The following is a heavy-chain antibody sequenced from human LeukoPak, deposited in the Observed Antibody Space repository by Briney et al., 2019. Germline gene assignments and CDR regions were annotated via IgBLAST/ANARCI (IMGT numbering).Heavy chain of an antibody. CDR2: IHHSGTT. D-gene: IGHD3-16*02. V-gene: IGHV4-34*01. CDR3: ARWGVVTQRGVHYHYSMDV. J-gene: IGHJ6*03. Sequence: SETLSLTCGIYGGSFSDHSWNWIRQPPGKGLEVIGGIHHSGTTEYNPSLKSRVTISADRSKNQFSLNLTSVTAADTAVYYCARWGVVTQRGVHYHYSMDVWDTGRTVTVSS. CDR1: GGSFSDHS.